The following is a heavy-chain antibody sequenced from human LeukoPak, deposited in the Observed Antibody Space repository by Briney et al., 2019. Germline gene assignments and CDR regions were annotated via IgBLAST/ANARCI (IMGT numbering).Heavy chain of an antibody. V-gene: IGHV3-20*04. CDR2: INWNGGST. CDR3: ARDSAMIVGDDAFDI. Sequence: PGGSLRLSCAASGFNFSTYWMTWVRQVPGKGLEWVSGINWNGGSTGYADSVKGRFTISRDNAKNSLYLQMNSLRAEDTALYYCARDSAMIVGDDAFDIWGQGTMVTVSS. CDR1: GFNFSTYW. J-gene: IGHJ3*02. D-gene: IGHD3-22*01.